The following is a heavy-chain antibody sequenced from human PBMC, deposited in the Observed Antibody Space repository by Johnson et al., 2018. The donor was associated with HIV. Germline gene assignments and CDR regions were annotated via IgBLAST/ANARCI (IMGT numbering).Heavy chain of an antibody. CDR1: GITFSSSG. J-gene: IGHJ3*02. Sequence: VQLVESGGGVVQPGGSLRLSCAASGITFSSSGMNWVRQAPGKGLEWVSAIGTAGDTFYPGSVKGRFTISRENAKNSLYLQMNSLRAGDTAVYYCARDFKDSSSWYGAFDIWGQGTMVTVSS. D-gene: IGHD6-13*01. CDR3: ARDFKDSSSWYGAFDI. V-gene: IGHV3-13*01. CDR2: IGTAGDT.